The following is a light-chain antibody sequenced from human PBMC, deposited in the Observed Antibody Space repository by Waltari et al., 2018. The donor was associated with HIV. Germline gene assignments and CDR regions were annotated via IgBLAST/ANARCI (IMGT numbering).Light chain of an antibody. CDR3: AAWDDSLNGYV. CDR1: NSNLGNNA. Sequence: QSVLTQPPSVSEAPRQRVPISCSGSNSNLGNNAVNWYQHLPGKAPKLLIYYDNLLPSGVSDRFSGSKSGTSASLAISGLQSEDEADYYCAAWDDSLNGYVFGTGTKVTVL. J-gene: IGLJ1*01. V-gene: IGLV1-36*01. CDR2: YDN.